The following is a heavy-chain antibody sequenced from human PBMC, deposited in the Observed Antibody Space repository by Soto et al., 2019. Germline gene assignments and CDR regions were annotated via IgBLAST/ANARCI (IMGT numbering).Heavy chain of an antibody. CDR1: GYRFTSYW. J-gene: IGHJ4*02. CDR2: IYPGNSNT. CDR3: ARLQAAAGDNDLTFDY. D-gene: IGHD6-13*01. Sequence: PGESLKISCEGSGYRFTSYWIGWVRQMPGKGPEWMGIIYPGNSNTRYSPSFQGQVTISADKSISTAYLQWSSLKASDTAMYYCARLQAAAGDNDLTFDYWGQGTLVTVSS. V-gene: IGHV5-51*01.